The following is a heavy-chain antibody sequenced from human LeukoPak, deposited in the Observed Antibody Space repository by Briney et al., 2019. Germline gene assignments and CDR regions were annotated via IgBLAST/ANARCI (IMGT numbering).Heavy chain of an antibody. J-gene: IGHJ4*02. CDR1: GFTFSSYA. Sequence: PGRSLRLSCAASGFTFSSYALHWVRQAPGKGLEWVAVISYDGSNKYYADSVKGRFTISRDNSKNTLYLQMNSLRAEDTAVYYCARKLAGHYFDYWGQGTLVTVSS. CDR2: ISYDGSNK. D-gene: IGHD6-19*01. CDR3: ARKLAGHYFDY. V-gene: IGHV3-30*01.